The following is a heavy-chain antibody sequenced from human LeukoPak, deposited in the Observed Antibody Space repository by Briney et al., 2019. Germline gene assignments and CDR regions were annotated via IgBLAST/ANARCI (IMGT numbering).Heavy chain of an antibody. J-gene: IGHJ6*03. Sequence: ASVKVSCKASGYTFTSYGISWVRQAPGQGLEWMGWISPYNGNTNYEQKFQDRVTMTTDTSTSTAYMELRSLESDDTAVYHCARARGGSSWYRRDYYYYMDVWGKGTTVTISS. D-gene: IGHD6-13*01. CDR1: GYTFTSYG. CDR3: ARARGGSSWYRRDYYYYMDV. V-gene: IGHV1-18*01. CDR2: ISPYNGNT.